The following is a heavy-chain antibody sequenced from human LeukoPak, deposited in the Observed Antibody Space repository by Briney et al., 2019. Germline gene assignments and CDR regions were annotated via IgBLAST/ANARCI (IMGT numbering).Heavy chain of an antibody. D-gene: IGHD4/OR15-4a*01. J-gene: IGHJ4*02. V-gene: IGHV1-24*01. Sequence: GASVKVPCKVSGYTLTELSVHWVRQAPGKGLEWMGGFDPEDGETIYAQKFQGRVTMTEDTSTDTAYMELSSLRSEDTAVYYCATANYRSGAFDYWGQGTLVTVSS. CDR1: GYTLTELS. CDR3: ATANYRSGAFDY. CDR2: FDPEDGET.